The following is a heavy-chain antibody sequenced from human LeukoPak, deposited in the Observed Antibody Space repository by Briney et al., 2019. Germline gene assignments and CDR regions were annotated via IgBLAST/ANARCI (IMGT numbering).Heavy chain of an antibody. CDR2: INPNSGGT. D-gene: IGHD2-2*01. J-gene: IGHJ5*02. V-gene: IGHV1-2*02. Sequence: APLKLSCKASGYTFTGYYMHWVRQAPGQGLEWMGWINPNSGGTNYAQKFQGRVTMTRDTSISTAYMELSRLRSDDTAVYYCARDVIVPAANWFDPWGQGTLVTVSS. CDR3: ARDVIVPAANWFDP. CDR1: GYTFTGYY.